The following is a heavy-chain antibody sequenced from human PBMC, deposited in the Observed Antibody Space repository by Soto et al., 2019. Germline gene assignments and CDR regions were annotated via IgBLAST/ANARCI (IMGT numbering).Heavy chain of an antibody. J-gene: IGHJ3*02. D-gene: IGHD2-2*01. V-gene: IGHV4-34*01. Sequence: QVQLQQWGAGLLKPSETLSLTCAVYGGSFSGYYWSWIRQPPGKGLEWIGEINHSGSTNYNPSLKSRVTISVNTSKNQFSPKLSSVTAADTAVYYCAREVVVVPAAIPPVNDAFDIWGQGTMVTVSS. CDR2: INHSGST. CDR1: GGSFSGYY. CDR3: AREVVVVPAAIPPVNDAFDI.